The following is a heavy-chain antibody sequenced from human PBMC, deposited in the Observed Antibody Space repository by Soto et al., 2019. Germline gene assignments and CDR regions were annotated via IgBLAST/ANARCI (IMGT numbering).Heavy chain of an antibody. Sequence: GGSLRLSCAASGFTLSSYAMSWVRQAPGKGLEWVSAISGSGGSTYYADSVKGQFTISRDNSKNTLYLQMNSLRAADTAVYYCAKDLESVPYYYGLDVWGQGTTVTVSS. CDR1: GFTLSSYA. CDR3: AKDLESVPYYYGLDV. D-gene: IGHD2-2*01. V-gene: IGHV3-23*01. CDR2: ISGSGGST. J-gene: IGHJ6*02.